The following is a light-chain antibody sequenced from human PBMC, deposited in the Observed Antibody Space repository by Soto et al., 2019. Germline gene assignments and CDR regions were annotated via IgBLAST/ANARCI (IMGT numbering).Light chain of an antibody. Sequence: QSALTQPASVSGSPGQSITISCTGTSSDVGSYNLVSWYQQHPGKAPKLMIYEASKRPSGVSNRFSGSKSGNTASLTISGLXXXXXXXXXXCSYAGSSTSVVFGGGTQLTVL. CDR2: EAS. J-gene: IGLJ2*01. CDR3: CSYAGSSTSVV. V-gene: IGLV2-23*01. CDR1: SSDVGSYNL.